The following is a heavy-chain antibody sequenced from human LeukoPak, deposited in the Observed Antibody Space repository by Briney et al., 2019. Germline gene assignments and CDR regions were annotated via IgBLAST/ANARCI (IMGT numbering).Heavy chain of an antibody. D-gene: IGHD3-10*01. Sequence: GGSLRLSCAASGFTFSNAWMSWVRQAPGKGLEWVGRIKSKTDGGTTDYAAPVKGRFTISRDDSKNTLYLQMNSLKTEDTAVYYCTTDLTLVLLWFGETAWGQGTLVTVSS. CDR2: IKSKTDGGTT. J-gene: IGHJ5*02. V-gene: IGHV3-15*01. CDR1: GFTFSNAW. CDR3: TTDLTLVLLWFGETA.